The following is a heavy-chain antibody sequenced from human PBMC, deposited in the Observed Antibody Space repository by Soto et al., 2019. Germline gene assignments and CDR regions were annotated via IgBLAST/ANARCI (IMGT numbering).Heavy chain of an antibody. CDR2: IYPGDSDT. CDR1: GYSFTSYW. Sequence: RGESLKISCKGSGYSFTSYWIGWVRQMPGKGLEWMGIIYPGDSDTRYSPSFQGQVTISADKSISTAYLQWSSLKASDTAMYYCARLPHYYDSSGYYYEDAFDIWGQGTMVTVS. CDR3: ARLPHYYDSSGYYYEDAFDI. J-gene: IGHJ3*02. D-gene: IGHD3-22*01. V-gene: IGHV5-51*01.